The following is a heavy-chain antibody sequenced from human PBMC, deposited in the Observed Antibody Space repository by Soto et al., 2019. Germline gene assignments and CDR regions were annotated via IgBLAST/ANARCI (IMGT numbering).Heavy chain of an antibody. J-gene: IGHJ6*02. D-gene: IGHD3-10*01. CDR3: ARVRITMVRGVVYYYYGMDV. V-gene: IGHV4-34*01. CDR1: GGSFSGHY. Sequence: SETLSLTCAVYGGSFSGHYWSWIRQPPGKGLEWIGEINHSGSTNYNPSLKSRVTISVDTSKNQFSLKLSSVTAADTAVYYCARVRITMVRGVVYYYYGMDVWGQGTTVTVSS. CDR2: INHSGST.